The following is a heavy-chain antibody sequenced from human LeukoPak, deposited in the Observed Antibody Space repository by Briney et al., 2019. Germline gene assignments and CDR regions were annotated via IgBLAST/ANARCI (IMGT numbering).Heavy chain of an antibody. CDR3: AREEATYYYDSSGFLDY. D-gene: IGHD3-22*01. CDR1: GFTFSSYG. Sequence: GRSLRLSCAASGFTFSSYGMHWVRQAPGKGLEWVADIWYDGSNKYYADSVKGRFTISRDNSKNTLYLQMNSLRAEDTAVYYCAREEATYYYDSSGFLDYWGQGTLVTVSS. J-gene: IGHJ4*02. V-gene: IGHV3-33*01. CDR2: IWYDGSNK.